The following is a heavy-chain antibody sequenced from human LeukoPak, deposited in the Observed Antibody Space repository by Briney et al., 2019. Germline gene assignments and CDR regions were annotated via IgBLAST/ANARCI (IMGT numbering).Heavy chain of an antibody. D-gene: IGHD6-13*01. CDR1: GGSFSGYY. Sequence: PSETLSLTCAVYGGSFSGYYWSWIRQPPGKGLEWIGAINHSGSTNYNSSLKSRVTISVDTSKNQFSLKLSSVTAADTAVYYCARDSDSLDYWGQGTLVTVSS. CDR2: INHSGST. V-gene: IGHV4-34*01. J-gene: IGHJ4*02. CDR3: ARDSDSLDY.